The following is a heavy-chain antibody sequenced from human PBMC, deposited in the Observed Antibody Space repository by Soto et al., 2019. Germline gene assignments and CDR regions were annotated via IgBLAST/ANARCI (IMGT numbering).Heavy chain of an antibody. Sequence: RLSCAASGFTFSSYAMHWVRQAPGKGLEWVAVISYDGSNKYYADSVKGRFTISRDNSKNTLYLQMNSLRAEDTAVYYCARDRNTYGMDVWGQGTTVTVSS. J-gene: IGHJ6*02. CDR3: ARDRNTYGMDV. D-gene: IGHD1-1*01. CDR1: GFTFSSYA. V-gene: IGHV3-30-3*01. CDR2: ISYDGSNK.